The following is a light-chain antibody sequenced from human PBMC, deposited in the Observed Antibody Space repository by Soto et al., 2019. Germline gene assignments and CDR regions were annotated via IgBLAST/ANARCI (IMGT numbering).Light chain of an antibody. CDR3: AAWDDSLNGVL. CDR1: SSNIGSNT. Sequence: QSVLTQPPSASTTPGQRVTISCSGSSSNIGSNTVNWYQQLPGTAPKLLIYNNNQRPSGVPDRIPGSKSATSASLAISGLQSEDEADYYCAAWDDSLNGVLFGGGTKVTVL. J-gene: IGLJ2*01. V-gene: IGLV1-44*01. CDR2: NNN.